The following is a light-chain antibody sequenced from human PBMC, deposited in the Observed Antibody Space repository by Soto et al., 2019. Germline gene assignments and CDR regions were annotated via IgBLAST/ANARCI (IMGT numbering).Light chain of an antibody. J-gene: IGKJ2*03. V-gene: IGKV3-15*01. CDR3: QQYNNWPYS. Sequence: EIVMTQSPATLSVSPGERATLSCRASQSVDSWLGWYQQKPGQPPRLLIQGASTRATGIPDRFSGSGSGTEFTLTISSLQSEDFAVYYCQQYNNWPYSFAQGNKVEIK. CDR1: QSVDSW. CDR2: GAS.